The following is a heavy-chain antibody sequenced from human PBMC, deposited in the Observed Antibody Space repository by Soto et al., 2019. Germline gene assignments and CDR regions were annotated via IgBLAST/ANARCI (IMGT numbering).Heavy chain of an antibody. CDR2: INPDGSAT. CDR3: GRGGSDSPMAPGY. D-gene: IGHD5-18*01. CDR1: GFTFSSYW. J-gene: IGHJ4*02. V-gene: IGHV3-74*01. Sequence: GGSLRLSCAASGFTFSSYWMHWVRQAPGKGLVWVSRINPDGSATNYADSVKGRFTISRDNAKNTLYLQMNSLRAEDTAVFYCGRGGSDSPMAPGYWGQGTLVTVSS.